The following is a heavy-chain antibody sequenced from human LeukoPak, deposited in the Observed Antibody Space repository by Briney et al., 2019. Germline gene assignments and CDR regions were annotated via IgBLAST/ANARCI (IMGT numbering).Heavy chain of an antibody. CDR3: AKDRAYYASGSIIDY. D-gene: IGHD3-10*01. CDR1: GFTFSNYA. V-gene: IGHV3-23*01. Sequence: GGSLRLSCAASGFTFSNYAITWVRQAPGKGLEWISGISGSSGSTYYADSVKGRFTISRDNSKNTLYLQMNSLRAEDTAVYYCAKDRAYYASGSIIDYWGQGTLATVSS. CDR2: ISGSSGST. J-gene: IGHJ4*02.